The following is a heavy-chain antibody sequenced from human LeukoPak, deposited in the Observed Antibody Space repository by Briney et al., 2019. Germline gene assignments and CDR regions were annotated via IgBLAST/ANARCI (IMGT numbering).Heavy chain of an antibody. CDR1: GFTVSSNY. CDR3: ARESERGDYYDSSGYYY. J-gene: IGHJ4*02. V-gene: IGHV3-66*01. CDR2: IYSGGST. Sequence: GGSLRLSCAASGFTVSSNYMSWDRQAPGKGLEWVSVIYSGGSTYYADSVKGRFTISRDNSKNTLYLQMNSLRAEDTAVYYCARESERGDYYDSSGYYYWGQGTLVTVSS. D-gene: IGHD3-22*01.